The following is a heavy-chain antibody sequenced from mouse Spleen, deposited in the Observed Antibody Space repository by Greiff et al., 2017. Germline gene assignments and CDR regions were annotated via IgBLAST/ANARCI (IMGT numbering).Heavy chain of an antibody. D-gene: IGHD2-4*01. J-gene: IGHJ3*01. CDR1: GFTFSSYA. V-gene: IGHV5-9-3*01. CDR2: ISSGGGNT. Sequence: EVQVVESGGGLVKLGGSLKLSCAASGFTFSSYAMSWVRQTPEKRLEWVATISSGGGNTYYPDSVKGRFTISRDNAKNTLYLQMSSLKSEDTAMYYCARQASMITTGWFAYWGQGTLVTVSA. CDR3: ARQASMITTGWFAY.